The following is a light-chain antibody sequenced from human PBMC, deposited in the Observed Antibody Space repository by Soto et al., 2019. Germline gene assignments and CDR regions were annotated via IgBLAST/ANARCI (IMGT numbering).Light chain of an antibody. V-gene: IGLV2-8*01. CDR2: EVT. Sequence: QSVLTQPPSASGSPGQSVTISCTGTSSDVGGYNFVSWYQQHPGKAPKLVIYEVTKRPSGVPDRFSGSKSGNTDSLTVSGVQAEDEADYYCSSNAGTYWFHYVFGTGTKVTVL. CDR1: SSDVGGYNF. J-gene: IGLJ1*01. CDR3: SSNAGTYWFHYV.